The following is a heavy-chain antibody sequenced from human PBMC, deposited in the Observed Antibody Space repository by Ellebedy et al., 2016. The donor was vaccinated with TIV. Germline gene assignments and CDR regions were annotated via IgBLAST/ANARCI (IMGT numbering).Heavy chain of an antibody. CDR3: ARGYPVTMIVVVKNWFDP. D-gene: IGHD3-22*01. V-gene: IGHV1-2*04. J-gene: IGHJ5*02. CDR2: INPNRGGT. Sequence: AASVKVSCKDSGYTFTGHYMHSARHAPQQGLEWLGWINPNRGGTNYAQQFLGWVTMTRDTSISTAYMELRRLRSDDTAVYYCARGYPVTMIVVVKNWFDPWGQGTLVTVSS. CDR1: GYTFTGHY.